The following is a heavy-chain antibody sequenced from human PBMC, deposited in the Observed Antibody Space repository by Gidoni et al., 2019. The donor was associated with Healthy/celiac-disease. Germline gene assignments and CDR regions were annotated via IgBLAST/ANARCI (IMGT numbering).Heavy chain of an antibody. CDR1: GYTFTSSY. D-gene: IGHD3-16*01. V-gene: IGHV1-46*03. J-gene: IGHJ4*02. CDR2: INPRGGST. CDR3: ARDTGEYDYVWGSLPGYCDY. Sequence: QVQLVQSGAAVKKPGAAVQVSCKASGYTFTSSYMHWVRQAPGQGLGWMGIINPRGGSTSYAQKFQGRVTMTRDTSTSTVYMELSSLRSEDTAVYYCARDTGEYDYVWGSLPGYCDYWGQGTLVTVSS.